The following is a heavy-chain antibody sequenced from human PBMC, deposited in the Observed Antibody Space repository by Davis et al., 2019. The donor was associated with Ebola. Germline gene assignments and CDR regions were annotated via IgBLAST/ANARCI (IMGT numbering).Heavy chain of an antibody. CDR1: CYTFSMYG. J-gene: IGHJ4*02. CDR2: ISAYTANT. D-gene: IGHD1-26*01. CDR3: ARMTPIGSGSLFDN. V-gene: IGHV1-18*01. Sequence: AASVKVSCKPSCYTFSMYGISWVRQAPGQGLEWMGWISAYTANTNYVDNPQGRVTMTTDTSTGTAYMELTSLKSDDTAVYYCARMTPIGSGSLFDNWGQGTLVTVSS.